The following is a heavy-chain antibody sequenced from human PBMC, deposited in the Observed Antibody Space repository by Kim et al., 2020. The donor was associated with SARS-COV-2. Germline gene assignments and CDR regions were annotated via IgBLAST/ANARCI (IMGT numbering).Heavy chain of an antibody. V-gene: IGHV4-34*01. D-gene: IGHD2-2*02. Sequence: SETLSLTCAVYGGSFSGYYWSWIRQPPGKGLEWSGEINHSGSTNYNPSLKSRVTISVDTSKNQFSLKLSSVTAADTAVYYCTRSRPAIRKNYYYGMDVWGQGTTVTVSS. CDR3: TRSRPAIRKNYYYGMDV. CDR1: GGSFSGYY. J-gene: IGHJ6*02. CDR2: INHSGST.